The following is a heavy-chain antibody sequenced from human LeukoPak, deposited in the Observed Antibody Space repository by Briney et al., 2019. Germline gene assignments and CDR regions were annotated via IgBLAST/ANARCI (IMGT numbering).Heavy chain of an antibody. D-gene: IGHD3-10*01. CDR1: GFTFSNYG. V-gene: IGHV3-30*18. CDR2: ISYDGSKN. CDR3: AKEDIPMAQWAPYYYYGMDA. J-gene: IGHJ6*02. Sequence: GRSLRLSCAASGFTFSNYGMHWVRQAPGKGLEWVAVISYDGSKNYYSDSVKGRFTVSRDNSKNTLYLQMNNLRPEDTAVYYCAKEDIPMAQWAPYYYYGMDAWGQGTTVTVSS.